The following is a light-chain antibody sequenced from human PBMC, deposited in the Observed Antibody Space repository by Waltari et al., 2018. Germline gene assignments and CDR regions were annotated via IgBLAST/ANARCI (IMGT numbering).Light chain of an antibody. CDR3: CSYAGTPRVV. CDR1: NNDIGSYNL. CDR2: EVN. Sequence: GTNNDIGSYNLVSWYQQHPGKAPKVIIFEVNKRPSGVSNRFSGSKSGNTASLTVSGLHPEDEADYYCCSYAGTPRVVFGGGTKLTVL. V-gene: IGLV2-23*02. J-gene: IGLJ2*01.